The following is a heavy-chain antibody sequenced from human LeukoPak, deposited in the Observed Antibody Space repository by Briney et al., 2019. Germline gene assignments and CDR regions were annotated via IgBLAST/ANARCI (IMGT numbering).Heavy chain of an antibody. CDR1: RYSFANYW. D-gene: IGHD1-14*01. CDR2: IYPGDSQT. V-gene: IGHV5-51*01. CDR3: ARLGPETLDY. J-gene: IGHJ4*02. Sequence: GESLQISCKDSRYSFANYWIAWVRQKPGKGLEWMGFIYPGDSQTKYSPSFQGQVTISADKSISTAYLQWSSLKASDTAMYYCARLGPETLDYWGQGTLVTVSS.